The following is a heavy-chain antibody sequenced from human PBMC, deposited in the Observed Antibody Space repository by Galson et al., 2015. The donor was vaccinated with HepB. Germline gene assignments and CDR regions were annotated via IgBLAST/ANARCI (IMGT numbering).Heavy chain of an antibody. J-gene: IGHJ4*02. D-gene: IGHD6-19*01. CDR1: GFTFSAYA. CDR3: TRLGDFSGYSSR. CDR2: IRSKTTNYAT. V-gene: IGHV3-73*01. Sequence: SLRLSCAASGFTFSAYAMHWVRQASGKGPEWVGRIRSKTTNYATSYVPSLKGRFTISRDDSKNMAYLHIKSLKTEDTAVYYCTRLGDFSGYSSRWGQGTLVTVSA.